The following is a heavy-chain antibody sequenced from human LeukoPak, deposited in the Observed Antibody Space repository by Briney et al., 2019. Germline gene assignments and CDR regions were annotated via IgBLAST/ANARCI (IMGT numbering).Heavy chain of an antibody. J-gene: IGHJ6*02. D-gene: IGHD3-10*01. Sequence: GGSLRLSCAASGFTFSTYVMTWVRQAPGKGLEWVSAILGSGGSTYYTDSVKGRFTISRDNSKNTLYLQMNSLRAEDTAVYYCATTPGAYYYYHMDVWGQGTTVTVSS. CDR2: ILGSGGST. V-gene: IGHV3-23*01. CDR1: GFTFSTYV. CDR3: ATTPGAYYYYHMDV.